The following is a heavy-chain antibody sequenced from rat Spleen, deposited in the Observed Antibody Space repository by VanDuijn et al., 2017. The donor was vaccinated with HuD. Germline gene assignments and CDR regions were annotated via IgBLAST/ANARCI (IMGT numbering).Heavy chain of an antibody. V-gene: IGHV5-25*01. J-gene: IGHJ4*01. D-gene: IGHD1-12*02. Sequence: EVQLVESGGGLVQPGRSLKLSCAASGFTFGSFAMAWVRQAPKKGLEWVATITSGGSNTYYPDSVKGRFTISRDNAKSTLYLQMDSLRSEDTATYYCARLDYYDGMGPWDAWGQGASVTVSS. CDR1: GFTFGSFA. CDR2: ITSGGSNT. CDR3: ARLDYYDGMGPWDA.